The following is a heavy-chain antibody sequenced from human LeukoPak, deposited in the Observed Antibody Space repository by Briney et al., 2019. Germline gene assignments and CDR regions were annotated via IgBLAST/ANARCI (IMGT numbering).Heavy chain of an antibody. D-gene: IGHD2-15*01. CDR1: EFSVGSNY. Sequence: GGSLRLSCAASEFSVGSNYMTWVRQAPGKGLEWVSLIYSGGSTYYADSVKGRFTISRDNSKNTLYLQMNSLRAEDTDVYYCITSFCSGGSCLTYYFDYWGQGTLVTVSS. CDR3: ITSFCSGGSCLTYYFDY. V-gene: IGHV3-66*01. CDR2: IYSGGST. J-gene: IGHJ4*02.